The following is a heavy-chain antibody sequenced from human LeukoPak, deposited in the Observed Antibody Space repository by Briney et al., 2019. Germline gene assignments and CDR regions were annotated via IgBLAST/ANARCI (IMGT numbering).Heavy chain of an antibody. D-gene: IGHD6-13*01. J-gene: IGHJ5*01. Sequence: GGSLRLFCAVSGFTFNIYAMSWVRRAPGKGLEWGLVISGSGCSTMYADSVKGRFTISRDNSKNTLYLQMNSLRAEDTAVYYCAKEVSSTWTNWFDSWGQGTLVTVSS. V-gene: IGHV3-23*01. CDR1: GFTFNIYA. CDR3: AKEVSSTWTNWFDS. CDR2: ISGSGCST.